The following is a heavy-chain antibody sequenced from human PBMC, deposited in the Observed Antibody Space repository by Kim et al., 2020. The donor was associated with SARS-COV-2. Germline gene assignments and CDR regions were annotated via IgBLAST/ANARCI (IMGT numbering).Heavy chain of an antibody. CDR1: GFTFSSYS. CDR2: ISSSSYI. D-gene: IGHD3-16*01. CDR3: ARDLSPRRGFGYYYYGMDV. Sequence: GGSLRLSCAASGFTFSSYSMNWVRQAPGKGLEWVSSISSSSYIYYADSVKGRFTISRDNAKNSLYLQMNSLRAEDTAVYYCARDLSPRRGFGYYYYGMDVWGQGTTVTVSS. J-gene: IGHJ6*02. V-gene: IGHV3-21*01.